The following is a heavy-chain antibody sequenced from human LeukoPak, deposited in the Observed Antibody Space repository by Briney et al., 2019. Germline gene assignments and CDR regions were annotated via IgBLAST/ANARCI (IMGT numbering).Heavy chain of an antibody. V-gene: IGHV3-23*01. D-gene: IGHD3-10*01. Sequence: PGGSLRLSCAVSGFTFSSYAMSWVRQAPGKGLEWVSAISGSGGSTYYADSVKGRFTISRDNSKNTLYLQMNSLRAEDTAVYYCAKDHVLLWFGELLPQAHDYWGQGTLVTVSS. CDR1: GFTFSSYA. J-gene: IGHJ4*02. CDR3: AKDHVLLWFGELLPQAHDY. CDR2: ISGSGGST.